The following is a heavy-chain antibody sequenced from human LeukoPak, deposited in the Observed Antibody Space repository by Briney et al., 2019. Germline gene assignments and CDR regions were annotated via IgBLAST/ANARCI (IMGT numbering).Heavy chain of an antibody. CDR3: AKDSTIFGANTHFDY. J-gene: IGHJ4*02. Sequence: GGSLRLSCAASEFTFSSYAMSWVRQAPGKGLEWVSAIVGSGDYTYYADSVKGRFTISRDNSKNTLYLHMNSLRVEDAALYYCAKDSTIFGANTHFDYWGQGTPVTVSS. V-gene: IGHV3-23*01. D-gene: IGHD3-3*01. CDR1: EFTFSSYA. CDR2: IVGSGDYT.